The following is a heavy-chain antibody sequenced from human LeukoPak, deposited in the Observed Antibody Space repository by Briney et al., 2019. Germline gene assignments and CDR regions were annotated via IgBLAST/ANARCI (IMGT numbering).Heavy chain of an antibody. D-gene: IGHD6-19*01. V-gene: IGHV3-21*01. Sequence: GGSLRLSCAASGFTFSSYSMNWVRQAPGKGLKWVSSISGGSIYIYYADSVKGRFTISRDNAKNSLYLQMNSLRAEDTAVYYCARERYSSGWYPNYWGQGTLVTVSS. J-gene: IGHJ4*02. CDR3: ARERYSSGWYPNY. CDR2: ISGGSIYI. CDR1: GFTFSSYS.